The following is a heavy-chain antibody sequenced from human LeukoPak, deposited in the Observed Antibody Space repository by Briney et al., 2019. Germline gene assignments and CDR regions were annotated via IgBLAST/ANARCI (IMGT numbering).Heavy chain of an antibody. CDR3: AREGIAAAAGYYYYYGMDV. V-gene: IGHV4-39*02. D-gene: IGHD6-13*01. CDR2: IYYSGST. Sequence: SETLSLTCSVSGGSISSTSYYWGWIRQPPGKGLEWIGSIYYSGSTYYNPSLKSRVTISIDTSKNQFSLKLSSLTAADTAVYYCAREGIAAAAGYYYYYGMDVWGQGTTVTVSS. CDR1: GGSISSTSYY. J-gene: IGHJ6*02.